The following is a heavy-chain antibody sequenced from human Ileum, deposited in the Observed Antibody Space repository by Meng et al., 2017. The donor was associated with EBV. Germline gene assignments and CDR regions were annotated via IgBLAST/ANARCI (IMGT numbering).Heavy chain of an antibody. Sequence: VHLVQSGAEVKKPGASVKVSCKASGYTFTSYPMQWVRQAPGQRLQWMGWVNTGNGKTEYSQNFQGRVTITRDTSANTAYMELSSLRSEDTAVYYCASRPENDVGPFDYWGQGTLVTVSS. V-gene: IGHV1-3*04. J-gene: IGHJ4*02. CDR2: VNTGNGKT. D-gene: IGHD1-14*01. CDR1: GYTFTSYP. CDR3: ASRPENDVGPFDY.